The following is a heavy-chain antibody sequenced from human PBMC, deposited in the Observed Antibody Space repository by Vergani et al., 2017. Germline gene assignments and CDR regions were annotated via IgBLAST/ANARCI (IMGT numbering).Heavy chain of an antibody. CDR1: GFTFSYYG. CDR2: ISYDGTQK. Sequence: QVHLVESGGGVVQPGRSLRLSCGVSGFTFSYYGMHWVRQAPGKGLEWVAVISYDGTQKYYADSVKGRFTISRDNSKSTLYLQMNSLRTEDTAVYYCATKSFGTPVCPIGYFREWGQGTLVTVSS. CDR3: ATKSFGTPVCPIGYFRE. D-gene: IGHD1-1*01. V-gene: IGHV3-30*03. J-gene: IGHJ1*01.